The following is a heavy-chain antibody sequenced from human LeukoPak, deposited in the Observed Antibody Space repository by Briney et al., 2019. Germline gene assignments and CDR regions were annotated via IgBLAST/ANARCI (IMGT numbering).Heavy chain of an antibody. CDR1: GYTFIGYY. CDR2: INPNSGGT. CDR3: ARDEGGYGGTYYGYFDY. D-gene: IGHD1-26*01. Sequence: ASVTVSCTASGYTFIGYYIHWVRQRPGQGLEWMGWINPNSGGTNYAQKFQGRVTMTRDTSISTAYMELSGLRSDDTASYYCARDEGGYGGTYYGYFDYWGQGTLVTVSS. V-gene: IGHV1-2*02. J-gene: IGHJ4*02.